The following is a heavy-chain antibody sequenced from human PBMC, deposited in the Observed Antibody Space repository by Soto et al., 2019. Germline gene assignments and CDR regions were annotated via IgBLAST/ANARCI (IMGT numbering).Heavy chain of an antibody. Sequence: SATLSLTCTVSGGSISSYYWSWIRQPPGKGLEWIGYIYYSGSTNYNPSLKSRVTISVDASKNQFSLKLSSVTAADTAVYYCARAPGYCSGGSCRFPDAFDIWGQGTMVTVSS. CDR1: GGSISSYY. V-gene: IGHV4-59*01. J-gene: IGHJ3*02. CDR2: IYYSGST. D-gene: IGHD2-15*01. CDR3: ARAPGYCSGGSCRFPDAFDI.